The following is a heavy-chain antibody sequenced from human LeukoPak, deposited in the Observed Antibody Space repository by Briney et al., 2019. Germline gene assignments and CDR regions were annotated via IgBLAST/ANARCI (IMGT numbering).Heavy chain of an antibody. CDR2: MNPNSGNT. CDR3: ATRGQWLVLT. J-gene: IGHJ4*02. D-gene: IGHD6-19*01. V-gene: IGHV1-8*02. CDR1: GYTFTSYY. Sequence: GASVKVSCKTSGYTFTSYYMHWVRQATGQGLEWMGWMNPNSGNTGYAQKFQGRVTMTRNTSISTAYMELSSLRSEDTAVYYCATRGQWLVLTWGQGTLVTVTS.